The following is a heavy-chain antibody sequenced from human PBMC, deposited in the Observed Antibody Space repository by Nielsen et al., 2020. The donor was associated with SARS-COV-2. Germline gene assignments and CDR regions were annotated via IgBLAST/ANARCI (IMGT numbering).Heavy chain of an antibody. CDR1: GGSISSGDYY. CDR2: IYYSGST. Sequence: LRLSCTVSGGSISSGDYYWSWIRQPPGKGLEWIGYIYYSGSTYYNPSLKSRVTISVDTSKNQFSLKLSSVTAADTAVYYCARANYYDSSGYFDYWGQGTLVTVSS. CDR3: ARANYYDSSGYFDY. V-gene: IGHV4-30-4*01. D-gene: IGHD3-22*01. J-gene: IGHJ4*02.